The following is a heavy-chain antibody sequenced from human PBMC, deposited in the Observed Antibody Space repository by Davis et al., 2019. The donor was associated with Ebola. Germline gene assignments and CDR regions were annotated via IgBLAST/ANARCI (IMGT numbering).Heavy chain of an antibody. CDR2: IIPILGIA. D-gene: IGHD6-6*01. Sequence: SVTVSCQASGCTFSSYAISWVRQAPGQGLEWMGGIIPILGIANYAQKFQGRVTITADESTSTAYMELSSLRSEDTAVYYCASGLVRGESYWYFDLWGRGTLVTVSS. CDR1: GCTFSSYA. V-gene: IGHV1-69*10. CDR3: ASGLVRGESYWYFDL. J-gene: IGHJ2*01.